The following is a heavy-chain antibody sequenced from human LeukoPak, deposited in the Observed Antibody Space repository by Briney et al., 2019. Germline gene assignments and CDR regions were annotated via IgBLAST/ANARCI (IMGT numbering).Heavy chain of an antibody. D-gene: IGHD5-12*01. V-gene: IGHV4-4*07. CDR3: ARQIYVDIHPGDTYCGMDV. Sequence: TSSETLSLTCTVSGGSISSYYWSWIRQPAGKGLEWIGRIYTSGSTNYNPSLKSRVTMSVDTSKNQFSLKLSSVTAADTAVYYCARQIYVDIHPGDTYCGMDVWGQGTTVTVSS. CDR2: IYTSGST. CDR1: GGSISSYY. J-gene: IGHJ6*02.